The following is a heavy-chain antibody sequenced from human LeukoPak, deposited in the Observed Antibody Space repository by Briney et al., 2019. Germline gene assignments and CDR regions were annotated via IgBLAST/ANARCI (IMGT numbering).Heavy chain of an antibody. CDR2: ISSSGSTI. J-gene: IGHJ3*02. Sequence: PGGSLRLSCAASGFTFSDYYMSWIRQAPGKGLEWVSYISSSGSTIYYADSVKGRFTISRDNAKNSLYLQMNSLRAEDTAVYYCASTPTAYRAFDIWGQGTTVTVSS. V-gene: IGHV3-11*01. CDR1: GFTFSDYY. D-gene: IGHD2-21*01. CDR3: ASTPTAYRAFDI.